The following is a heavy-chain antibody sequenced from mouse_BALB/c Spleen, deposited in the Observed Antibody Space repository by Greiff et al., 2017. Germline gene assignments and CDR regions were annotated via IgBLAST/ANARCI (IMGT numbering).Heavy chain of an antibody. CDR3: ASPYYYGSSLDGFAY. J-gene: IGHJ3*01. D-gene: IGHD1-1*01. Sequence: EVKLVESGGGLVKPGGSLKLSCAASGFTFSSYAMSWVRQSPEKRLEWVAEISSGGSYTYYPDTVTGRFTISRDNAKNTLYLEMSSLRSEDTAMYYCASPYYYGSSLDGFAYWGQGTLVTVSA. V-gene: IGHV5-9-4*01. CDR2: ISSGGSYT. CDR1: GFTFSSYA.